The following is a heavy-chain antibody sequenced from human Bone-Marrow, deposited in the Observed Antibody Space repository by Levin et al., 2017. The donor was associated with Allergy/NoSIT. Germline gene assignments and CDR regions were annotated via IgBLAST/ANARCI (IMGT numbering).Heavy chain of an antibody. CDR2: ISYDGSNK. J-gene: IGHJ4*02. D-gene: IGHD2-2*01. Sequence: GGSLRLSCAASGFTFSSYAMHWVRQAPGKGLEWVAVISYDGSNKYYADSVKGRFTISRDNSKNTLYLQMNSLRAEDTAVYYCARATNFDYWGQGTLVTVSS. CDR3: ARATNFDY. CDR1: GFTFSSYA. V-gene: IGHV3-30-3*01.